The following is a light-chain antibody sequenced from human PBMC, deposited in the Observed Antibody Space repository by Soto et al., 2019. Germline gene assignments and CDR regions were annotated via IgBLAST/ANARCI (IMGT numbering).Light chain of an antibody. CDR1: QSVSSN. CDR3: QQYNNWPPT. CDR2: GAS. Sequence: EIVMTPSPATLSVSQGERATLSCRASQSVSSNLAWYQQKPGQAPRLLIYGASTRATGIPARFSGSGSGTEFTLTINSLHSEDFAVYYCQQYNNWPPTFGQGTRWIS. J-gene: IGKJ1*01. V-gene: IGKV3-15*01.